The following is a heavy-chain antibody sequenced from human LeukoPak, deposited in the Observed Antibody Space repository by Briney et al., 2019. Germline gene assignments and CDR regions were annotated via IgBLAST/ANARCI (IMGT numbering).Heavy chain of an antibody. CDR3: VIRATGSYYKTYFDY. V-gene: IGHV3-64D*06. D-gene: IGHD3-10*01. CDR1: GFTYSSYA. Sequence: PGGSLRLSCSASGFTYSSYAMHWVRQAPGKGRECVSAISSNGGSTYYADSVKGRFTISRDNSKNTLYLQMSSLRAEDTAVYYCVIRATGSYYKTYFDYWGQGTLVTVSS. J-gene: IGHJ4*02. CDR2: ISSNGGST.